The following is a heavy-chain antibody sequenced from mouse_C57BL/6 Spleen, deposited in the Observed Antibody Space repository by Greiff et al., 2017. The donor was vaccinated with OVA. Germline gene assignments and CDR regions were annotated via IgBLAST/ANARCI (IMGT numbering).Heavy chain of an antibody. Sequence: VKLVESGAELVRPGASVTLSCKASGYTFTDYEMHWVKQTPVHGLEWIGAIDPETGGTAYNQKFKGKAILTADKSSSTAYMELRSLTSEDSAVYYCLSNYIAYWGQGTLVTVSA. V-gene: IGHV1-15*01. CDR2: IDPETGGT. J-gene: IGHJ3*01. D-gene: IGHD2-5*01. CDR3: LSNYIAY. CDR1: GYTFTDYE.